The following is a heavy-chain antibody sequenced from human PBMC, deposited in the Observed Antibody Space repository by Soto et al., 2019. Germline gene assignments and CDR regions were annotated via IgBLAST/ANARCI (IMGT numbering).Heavy chain of an antibody. V-gene: IGHV1-2*04. CDR2: INPNSGGT. CDR3: ARGVDYDSSGYYLGWFDP. CDR1: GSTFTACI. J-gene: IGHJ5*02. D-gene: IGHD3-22*01. Sequence: GAPWKASSRPPGSTFTACIRHWVRQPPEQGLEWMGWINPNSGGTNYAQKFQGWVTMTRDTSISTAYMELSRLRSDDTAVYYCARGVDYDSSGYYLGWFDPWGQGTLVTVSS.